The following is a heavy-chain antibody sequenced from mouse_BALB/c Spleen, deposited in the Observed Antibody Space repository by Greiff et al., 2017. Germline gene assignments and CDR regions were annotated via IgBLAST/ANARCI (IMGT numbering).Heavy chain of an antibody. CDR2: IWGDGST. V-gene: IGHV2-6-7*01. Sequence: QVQLKESGPGLVAPSQSLSITCTVSGFSLTGYGVNWVRQPPGKGLEWLGMIWGDGSTDYNSALKSRLSISKDNSKSQVFLKMNSLQTDDTASYYCARAIYYGYFDYWGQGTTLTVSS. D-gene: IGHD1-1*01. CDR3: ARAIYYGYFDY. J-gene: IGHJ2*01. CDR1: GFSLTGYG.